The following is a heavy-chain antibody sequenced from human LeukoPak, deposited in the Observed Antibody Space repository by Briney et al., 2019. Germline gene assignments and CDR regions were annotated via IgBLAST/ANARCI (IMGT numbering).Heavy chain of an antibody. CDR1: RSIARSYG. J-gene: IGHJ3*02. CDR2: IRYDGSNK. V-gene: IGHV3-30*02. D-gene: IGHD1-26*01. CDR3: AKDLESWELLSSAFDI. Sequence: GGSLCPSWAASRSIARSYGMHSARQAPGKGLEWQVFIRYDGSNKYYADSVKGRFTISKDNSKNTLCLQMNSLRAEDTAVYYCAKDLESWELLSSAFDIWGQGTMVTVSS.